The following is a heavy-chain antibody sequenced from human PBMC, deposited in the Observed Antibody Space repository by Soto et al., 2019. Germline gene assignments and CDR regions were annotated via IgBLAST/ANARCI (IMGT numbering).Heavy chain of an antibody. Sequence: GGSLRLSCAAAGFAFSGYAMSWVRPAPGKGLEWVSAISGSGGSTYYADSVKGRFTISRDNSKNTLYLQMNSLRAEDTAVYYCAKFGPGIAAAVDYWGQGTLVTVSS. CDR2: ISGSGGST. J-gene: IGHJ4*02. CDR3: AKFGPGIAAAVDY. CDR1: GFAFSGYA. V-gene: IGHV3-23*01. D-gene: IGHD6-13*01.